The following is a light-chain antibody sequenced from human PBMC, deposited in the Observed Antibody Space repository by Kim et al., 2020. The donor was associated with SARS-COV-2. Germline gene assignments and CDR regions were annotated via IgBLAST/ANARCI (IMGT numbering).Light chain of an antibody. CDR2: NND. CDR3: ATWDDSLNGLV. Sequence: GQRVTISCSGSSSNIGSNAVNWYQHLPGTAPKLLIYNNDQWPSGVPDRFSGSKSGTSASLAISGLQSEDEADYYCATWDDSLNGLVFGGGTKLTVL. CDR1: SSNIGSNA. J-gene: IGLJ3*02. V-gene: IGLV1-44*01.